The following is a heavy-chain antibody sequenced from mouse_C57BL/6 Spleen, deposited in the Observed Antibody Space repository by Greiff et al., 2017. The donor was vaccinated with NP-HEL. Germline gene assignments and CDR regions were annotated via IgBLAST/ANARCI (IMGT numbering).Heavy chain of an antibody. D-gene: IGHD1-1*01. V-gene: IGHV1-22*01. Sequence: EVQLQQSGPELVKPGASVKMSCKASGYTFTDYNMHWVKQSHGKSLEWIGYINPNNGGTSYNQKFKGKATLTVNKSSSTAYMELRSLTSEDSAVYYCARSYYDGSSYRYYAMDYWGQRTSVTVSS. CDR1: GYTFTDYN. CDR3: ARSYYDGSSYRYYAMDY. CDR2: INPNNGGT. J-gene: IGHJ4*01.